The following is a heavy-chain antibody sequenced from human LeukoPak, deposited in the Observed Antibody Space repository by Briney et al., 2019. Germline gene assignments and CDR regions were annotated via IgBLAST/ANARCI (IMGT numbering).Heavy chain of an antibody. V-gene: IGHV3-23*01. J-gene: IGHJ4*02. D-gene: IGHD1-26*01. Sequence: PGGSLRLSCAASGFTFSSYAMSWVRQAPGKGLEWVSAISGSGGSTYYADSVKGWFTISRDNSKNTLYPQMNSLRAEDTAVYYCAKGWELLRSYWGQGTLVTVSS. CDR2: ISGSGGST. CDR3: AKGWELLRSY. CDR1: GFTFSSYA.